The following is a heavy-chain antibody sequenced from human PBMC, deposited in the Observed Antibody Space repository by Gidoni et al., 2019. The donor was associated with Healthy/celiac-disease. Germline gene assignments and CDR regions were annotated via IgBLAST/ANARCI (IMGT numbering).Heavy chain of an antibody. J-gene: IGHJ6*02. D-gene: IGHD2-2*01. CDR2: ISSSSSYI. V-gene: IGHV3-21*01. CDR3: ASWGYCSSTSCPYYYYGMDV. Sequence: EVQLVESGGGLVKPGGSLRLSCAASGFTFSSYSMNWVRQAPGKGLEWVSSISSSSSYIYYADSVKGRFTISRDNAKNSLYLQMNSLRAEDTAVYYCASWGYCSSTSCPYYYYGMDVWGQGTTVTVSS. CDR1: GFTFSSYS.